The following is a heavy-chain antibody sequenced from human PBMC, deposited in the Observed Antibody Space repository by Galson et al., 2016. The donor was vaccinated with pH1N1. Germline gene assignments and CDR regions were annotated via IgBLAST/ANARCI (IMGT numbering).Heavy chain of an antibody. Sequence: SLRLSCAASGFRFSSYGMHWVRQAPGEGLEWVAGISYDGSDKFYADSVKGRFTIPRDNSKNTLYLLMDSLRYDDTAVYYCAKDQSVFDLPIDYWGQGTLVSVSP. V-gene: IGHV3-30*18. CDR1: GFRFSSYG. CDR2: ISYDGSDK. D-gene: IGHD3-9*01. CDR3: AKDQSVFDLPIDY. J-gene: IGHJ4*02.